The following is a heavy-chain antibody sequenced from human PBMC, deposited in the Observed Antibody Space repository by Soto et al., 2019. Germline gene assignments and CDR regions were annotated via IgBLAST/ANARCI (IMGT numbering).Heavy chain of an antibody. CDR2: ISYDGSNK. CDR3: ARDRIREGLAVLGYWYYYGMDV. CDR1: GFTFSSYA. Sequence: QVQLVESGGGVVQPGRSLRLSCAASGFTFSSYAMHWVRQAPGKGLEWVAVISYDGSNKYYADSVKGRFTISRENSKNTLYLQMNSLRAEDTAVYYCARDRIREGLAVLGYWYYYGMDVWGQGTTVTVSS. J-gene: IGHJ6*02. D-gene: IGHD3-22*01. V-gene: IGHV3-30-3*01.